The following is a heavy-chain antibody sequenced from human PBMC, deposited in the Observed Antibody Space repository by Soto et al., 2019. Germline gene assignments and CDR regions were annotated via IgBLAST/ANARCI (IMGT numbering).Heavy chain of an antibody. J-gene: IGHJ4*02. CDR2: IYYSGST. D-gene: IGHD3-3*01. CDR3: ARALHTFWSGFYFDY. V-gene: IGHV4-39*01. Sequence: SETLSLTCTVSGGSISSSSYYWGWIRQPPGKGLEWIGSIYYSGSTYYNPSLKSRVTISVDTSKNQFSLKLSSVTAADTAVYYCARALHTFWSGFYFDYWGQGTLVTVSS. CDR1: GGSISSSSYY.